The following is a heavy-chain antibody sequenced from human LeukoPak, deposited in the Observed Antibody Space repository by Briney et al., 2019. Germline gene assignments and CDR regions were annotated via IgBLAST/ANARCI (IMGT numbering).Heavy chain of an antibody. Sequence: PGGSLRLSCAASGFTFSSYGMHWVRQAPGKGLEWVAVIWYDGSNKYHADSVKGRFTISRDNSKNTLYLQMNSLRAEDTAVYYCAKDLAAADPYNWFDPWGQGTLVTVSS. CDR3: AKDLAAADPYNWFDP. D-gene: IGHD6-13*01. CDR2: IWYDGSNK. J-gene: IGHJ5*02. CDR1: GFTFSSYG. V-gene: IGHV3-33*06.